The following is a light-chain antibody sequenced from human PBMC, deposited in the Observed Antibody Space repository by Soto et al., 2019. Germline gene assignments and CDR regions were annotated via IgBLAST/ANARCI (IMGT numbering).Light chain of an antibody. V-gene: IGKV3-20*01. CDR1: QSVSSRY. CDR3: QQYGSSLTIT. Sequence: IVLTESPATLSFSPGERATLSFRPSQSVSSRYLAWYQQKPGQAPRLLIYGASSRATGIPDRFSGSGSGTDFTLTISRLETEDFAVYYCQQYGSSLTITFGQGTRLEI. CDR2: GAS. J-gene: IGKJ5*01.